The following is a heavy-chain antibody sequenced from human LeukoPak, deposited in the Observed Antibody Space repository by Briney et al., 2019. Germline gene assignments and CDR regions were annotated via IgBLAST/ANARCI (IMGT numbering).Heavy chain of an antibody. Sequence: GGSLRLSCAGSGLSFSSYWMTWVRQAPGKGLEWVANIKEDGSAKSYVDSVKGRFTISRDNAKNSLCLQMNSLRVEDTAVYYCTRDYDYFSGHNLDAYDIWGQGTTVIVSS. V-gene: IGHV3-7*01. CDR3: TRDYDYFSGHNLDAYDI. CDR1: GLSFSSYW. D-gene: IGHD2-15*01. CDR2: IKEDGSAK. J-gene: IGHJ3*02.